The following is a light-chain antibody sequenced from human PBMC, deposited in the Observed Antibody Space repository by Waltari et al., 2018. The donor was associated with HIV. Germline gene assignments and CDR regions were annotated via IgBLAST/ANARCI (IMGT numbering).Light chain of an antibody. CDR1: NSNIGRNS. J-gene: IGLJ2*01. CDR2: SSN. V-gene: IGLV1-44*01. Sequence: QSVLTQPPSASGTPGQRVTISCSGSNSNIGRNSVNWYQQLPGTAPKLLLYSSNQRPLGVPDRFSGSKSGTSASLAISGLQSEDEADYYCAAWDDSRNAHVVFGGGTKLTVL. CDR3: AAWDDSRNAHVV.